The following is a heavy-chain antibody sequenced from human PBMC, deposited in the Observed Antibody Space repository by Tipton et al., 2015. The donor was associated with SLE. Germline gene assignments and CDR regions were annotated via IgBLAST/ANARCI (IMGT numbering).Heavy chain of an antibody. CDR2: IYSGGLDT. D-gene: IGHD7-27*01. Sequence: SLRLSCAASGFTFSSYAMSWVRQAPGKGLDWVSVIYSGGLDTFYADSVKGRFTISRDNSKNTLYLQMNSLRAEDTAVYYCAKVSVWGWGVDYWGQRALVTVSS. J-gene: IGHJ4*02. CDR1: GFTFSSYA. V-gene: IGHV3-23*03. CDR3: AKVSVWGWGVDY.